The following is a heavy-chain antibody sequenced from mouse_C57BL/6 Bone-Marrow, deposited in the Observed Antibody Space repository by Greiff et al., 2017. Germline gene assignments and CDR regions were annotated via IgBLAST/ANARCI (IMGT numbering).Heavy chain of an antibody. Sequence: QVQLQQSGAELVRPGTSVKMSCKASGYTFTNYWIGWAKQRPGHGLEWIGDIYPGGGYTNYNEKFKGKATLTAAKSSSTAYMQFSSLTSEDSAIYYCARKGDYDYYAMDYWGQGTSVTVSS. D-gene: IGHD2-4*01. V-gene: IGHV1-63*01. J-gene: IGHJ4*01. CDR3: ARKGDYDYYAMDY. CDR2: IYPGGGYT. CDR1: GYTFTNYW.